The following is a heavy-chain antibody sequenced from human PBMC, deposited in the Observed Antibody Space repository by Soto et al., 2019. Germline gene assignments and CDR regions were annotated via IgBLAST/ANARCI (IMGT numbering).Heavy chain of an antibody. CDR3: AKRYHTTTSCFDY. Sequence: EVQLLESGGDLVQPGGSMRLSCAASGFTFNSYAMSWVRQAPGKGLEWVSITSGGGGTTYYADSVKGRFAISRDNSKNTLYLEMNSLRAEDTAVYFCAKRYHTTTSCFDYWGQGTLVTVSS. D-gene: IGHD2-2*01. V-gene: IGHV3-23*01. CDR1: GFTFNSYA. CDR2: TSGGGGTT. J-gene: IGHJ4*02.